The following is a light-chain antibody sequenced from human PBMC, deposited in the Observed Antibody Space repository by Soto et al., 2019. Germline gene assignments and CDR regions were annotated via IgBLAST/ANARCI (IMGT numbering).Light chain of an antibody. J-gene: IGLJ1*01. CDR1: STDVGGYSY. V-gene: IGLV2-8*01. Sequence: QSVLTQPPSASGSSGQSVTISCTGTSTDVGGYSYVSWYQQHPGKAPKLMIYEVSKRPSGVPDRFSGSKSGNTASLTVSGLQADDEDHYYCSSYAGSNNFVLGTGT. CDR3: SSYAGSNNFV. CDR2: EVS.